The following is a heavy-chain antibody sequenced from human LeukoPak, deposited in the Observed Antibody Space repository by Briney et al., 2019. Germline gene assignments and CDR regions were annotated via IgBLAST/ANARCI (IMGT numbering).Heavy chain of an antibody. CDR3: ASGVLRGGYSGYDYLDAFDI. Sequence: SETLSLTCAVSGGSISRGGYSWSWIRQPPGKGLEWIGYIYHSGSTYYNPSLKSRVTISVDRSKNQFSLKLSSVTAADTAVYYCASGVLRGGYSGYDYLDAFDIWGQGTMVTVSS. CDR1: GGSISRGGYS. J-gene: IGHJ3*02. CDR2: IYHSGST. D-gene: IGHD5-12*01. V-gene: IGHV4-30-2*01.